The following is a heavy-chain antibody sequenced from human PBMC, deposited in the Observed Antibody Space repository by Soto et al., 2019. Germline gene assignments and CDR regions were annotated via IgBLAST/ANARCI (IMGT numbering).Heavy chain of an antibody. J-gene: IGHJ4*02. Sequence: SETLSLTCTVSGGSISSGDYYWSWIRQPPGKGLEWIGYIYYSGSTYYNPSLKSRVTISVDTSKNQFSLKLSSVTAADTAVYYCARGSAYDSSGYTPARDYWGQGTLVTVSS. V-gene: IGHV4-30-4*01. D-gene: IGHD3-22*01. CDR2: IYYSGST. CDR3: ARGSAYDSSGYTPARDY. CDR1: GGSISSGDYY.